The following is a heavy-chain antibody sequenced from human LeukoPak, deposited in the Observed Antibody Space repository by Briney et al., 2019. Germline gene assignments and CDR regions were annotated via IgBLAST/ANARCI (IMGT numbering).Heavy chain of an antibody. CDR1: GITFSSYS. D-gene: IGHD3-16*01. J-gene: IGHJ4*02. CDR3: ARDQGGVGY. V-gene: IGHV3-48*01. Sequence: PGGSLRLSCVASGITFSSYSMNWVRQAPGKGLEWVSYISSFSGTINYADSVKGRFTISRDNAKNSLYLQMNSLRAEDTAVYYGARDQGGVGYWGQGTLVTVSS. CDR2: ISSFSGTI.